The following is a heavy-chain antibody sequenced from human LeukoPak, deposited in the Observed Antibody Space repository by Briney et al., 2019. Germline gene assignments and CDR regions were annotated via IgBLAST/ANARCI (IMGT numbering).Heavy chain of an antibody. V-gene: IGHV3-7*03. J-gene: IGHJ4*02. CDR3: ARGPNYGSRSDYFDY. CDR1: GFTFSDYW. CDR2: MKEDGSEK. Sequence: GGSLRLSCAASGFTFSDYWMNWVRQAPGKGLEWVANMKEDGSEKYYVDCVKGRFTISRDNAKNSLYLQMNSLRVEDTAVYYCARGPNYGSRSDYFDYWGQGTLVTVSS. D-gene: IGHD3-10*01.